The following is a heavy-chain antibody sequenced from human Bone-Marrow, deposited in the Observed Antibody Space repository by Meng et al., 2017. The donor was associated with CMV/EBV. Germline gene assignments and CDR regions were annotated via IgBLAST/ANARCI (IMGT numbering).Heavy chain of an antibody. D-gene: IGHD3-3*01. J-gene: IGHJ6*02. V-gene: IGHV3-9*03. CDR1: GFTFDDYA. Sequence: SLKISCAASGFTFDDYAMHWVRQAPGKGLEWVSGISWNSGNIGYADSVKGRFTISRDNAKNSLYLQMNSLRAEDMALYYCAKDLITIFGVVIMGGGMDVWGQGTTVTVSS. CDR3: AKDLITIFGVVIMGGGMDV. CDR2: ISWNSGNI.